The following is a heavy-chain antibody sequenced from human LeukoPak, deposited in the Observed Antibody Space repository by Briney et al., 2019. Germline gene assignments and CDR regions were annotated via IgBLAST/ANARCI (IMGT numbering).Heavy chain of an antibody. Sequence: GGSLRLSCAAPGFTFSSYAMSWVRRAPGKGLEWVSAISGSGGSTYYADSVKGRFTISRDNSKNTLYLQMNSLRAEDTAVYYCAKVKAVTTVRYYFDYWGQGTLVTVSS. CDR1: GFTFSSYA. V-gene: IGHV3-23*01. J-gene: IGHJ4*02. CDR3: AKVKAVTTVRYYFDY. CDR2: ISGSGGST. D-gene: IGHD4-17*01.